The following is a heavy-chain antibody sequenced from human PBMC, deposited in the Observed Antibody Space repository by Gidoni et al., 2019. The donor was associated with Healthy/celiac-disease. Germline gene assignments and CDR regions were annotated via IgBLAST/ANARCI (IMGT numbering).Heavy chain of an antibody. CDR1: GGSIRSSSYY. CDR2: IYYSGST. Sequence: QLQLQESGPGLVKPSETLSLTCTVSGGSIRSSSYYWGWIRQPPGKGLEWIGSIYYSGSTYYNPSLKSRVTISVDTSKNQFSLKLSSVTAADTAVYYCASPSPGYSSGWYGEIGFDYWGQGTLVTVSS. CDR3: ASPSPGYSSGWYGEIGFDY. J-gene: IGHJ4*02. D-gene: IGHD6-19*01. V-gene: IGHV4-39*01.